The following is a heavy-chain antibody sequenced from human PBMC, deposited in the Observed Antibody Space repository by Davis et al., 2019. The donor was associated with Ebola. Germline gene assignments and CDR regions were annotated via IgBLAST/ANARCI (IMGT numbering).Heavy chain of an antibody. CDR1: GYTFTSYG. Sequence: ASVKVSCKASGYTFTSYGISWVRQAPGQGLEWMGWISAYNGNTNYAQKFQGRVTMTRDTSTSTVYMELSSLRSEDTAVYYCARGGAIAAFLGGYWGQGTLVTVSS. V-gene: IGHV1-18*01. J-gene: IGHJ4*02. CDR2: ISAYNGNT. CDR3: ARGGAIAAFLGGY. D-gene: IGHD6-13*01.